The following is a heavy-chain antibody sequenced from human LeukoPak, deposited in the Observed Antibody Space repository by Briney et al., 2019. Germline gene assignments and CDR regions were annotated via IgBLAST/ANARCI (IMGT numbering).Heavy chain of an antibody. CDR3: ATRPADTGYSYGNH. V-gene: IGHV4-4*02. D-gene: IGHD5-18*01. Sequence: PSETLSLTCAVSGGSISSSNWWSWVRPPPGKGLEWIGEIYHSGSTNYNPSLKSRVTISVDKSKNQFSLKLSSVTAADTAVYYCATRPADTGYSYGNHWGQGTLVTVSS. CDR2: IYHSGST. CDR1: GGSISSSNW. J-gene: IGHJ5*02.